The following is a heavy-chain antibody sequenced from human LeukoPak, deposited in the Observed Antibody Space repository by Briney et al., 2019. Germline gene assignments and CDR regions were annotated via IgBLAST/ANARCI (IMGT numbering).Heavy chain of an antibody. CDR2: IYKSGST. CDR3: ARAPITMVRGVIMGNWFDP. V-gene: IGHV4-59*01. CDR1: GGSISTYY. D-gene: IGHD3-10*01. J-gene: IGHJ5*02. Sequence: SETLSLTCTVSGGSISTYYWNWIRQPPGKGLEWIGYIYKSGSTNYNPSLKSRVTISVDTSTNQFSLKLTSVTAADTAVYYCARAPITMVRGVIMGNWFDPWGQGTLVTVSS.